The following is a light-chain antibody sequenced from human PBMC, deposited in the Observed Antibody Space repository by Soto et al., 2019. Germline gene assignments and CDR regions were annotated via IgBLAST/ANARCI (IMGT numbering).Light chain of an antibody. V-gene: IGLV4-69*01. CDR2: LNSVGSH. J-gene: IGLJ2*01. Sequence: QLVLTQSPSASASLGASVKLTCTLSSGHSSYAIAWHQQQPEKGPRYLMKLNSVGSHSKGDGIPDRFSGSSSGAERYLTISSLQSEDEADYYCQTWGTEVFGGGTKLTVL. CDR3: QTWGTEV. CDR1: SGHSSYA.